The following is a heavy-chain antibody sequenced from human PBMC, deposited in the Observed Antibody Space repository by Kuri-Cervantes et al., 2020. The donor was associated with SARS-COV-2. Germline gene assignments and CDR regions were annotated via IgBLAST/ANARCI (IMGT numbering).Heavy chain of an antibody. Sequence: SCTVSGGSISSGGYYWSWIRQPPGKGLEWIGYIYHSGSTYYNPSLKSRVTISVDTSKNQFSLKLSSVTAADTAVYYCARGTGSYYDFWSGSNFDYWGQGTLVTVSS. J-gene: IGHJ4*02. CDR1: GGSISSGGYY. CDR3: ARGTGSYYDFWSGSNFDY. V-gene: IGHV4-30-2*01. CDR2: IYHSGST. D-gene: IGHD3-3*01.